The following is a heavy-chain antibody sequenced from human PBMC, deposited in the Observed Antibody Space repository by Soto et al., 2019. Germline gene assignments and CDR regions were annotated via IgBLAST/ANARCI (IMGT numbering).Heavy chain of an antibody. CDR3: ARLSVDTAMVLDY. CDR1: GGSISSYY. CDR2: IYYSGST. D-gene: IGHD5-18*01. Sequence: SETLSLTCTVSGGSISSYYWSWIRQPPGKRLEWIGYIYYSGSTNYNPSLKSRVTISVDTSKNQFSLKLSSVTAADTAVYYCARLSVDTAMVLDYWGQGTLVTVSS. J-gene: IGHJ4*02. V-gene: IGHV4-59*01.